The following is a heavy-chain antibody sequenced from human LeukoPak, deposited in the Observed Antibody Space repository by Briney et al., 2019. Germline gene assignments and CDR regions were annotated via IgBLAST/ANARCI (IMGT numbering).Heavy chain of an antibody. J-gene: IGHJ4*02. Sequence: GGSLRLSCAASGFTFSSYGMHWVRQAPGKGLEWVAVISYDGSNKYYADSVKGRFTISRDNSKNTLYLQMNSLRAEDTAVYYCAKDRTVRDSSGSDYWGQGTLVTVSS. V-gene: IGHV3-30*18. CDR1: GFTFSSYG. CDR2: ISYDGSNK. D-gene: IGHD3-22*01. CDR3: AKDRTVRDSSGSDY.